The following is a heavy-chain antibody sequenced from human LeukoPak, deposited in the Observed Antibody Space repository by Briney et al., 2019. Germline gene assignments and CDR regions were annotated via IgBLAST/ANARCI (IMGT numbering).Heavy chain of an antibody. V-gene: IGHV4-59*02. D-gene: IGHD5-12*01. J-gene: IGHJ4*02. Sequence: GSLRLSCAASGFTVSSNYMSWVRQAPGKGLEWIGYIYYSGSTNYNPSLKSRVTISVDTSKNQFSLKLSSVTAADTAMYYCARVSGYDWESFYDYWGQGSLVTVSS. CDR2: IYYSGST. CDR1: GFTVSSNY. CDR3: ARVSGYDWESFYDY.